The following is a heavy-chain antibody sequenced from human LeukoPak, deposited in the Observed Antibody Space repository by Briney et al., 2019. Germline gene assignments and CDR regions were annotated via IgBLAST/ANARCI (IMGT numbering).Heavy chain of an antibody. Sequence: GGSLRLPCAASGLIFSGSWMNWVRQAPGKGLEWVATINPDGNKKGVADSVRGRFTISRDDAENSLYLQMNSLRAEDTAVYYCARDFAYKKFDYWGQGTLVTASS. J-gene: IGHJ4*02. D-gene: IGHD2-21*01. CDR3: ARDFAYKKFDY. CDR2: INPDGNKK. V-gene: IGHV3-7*03. CDR1: GLIFSGSW.